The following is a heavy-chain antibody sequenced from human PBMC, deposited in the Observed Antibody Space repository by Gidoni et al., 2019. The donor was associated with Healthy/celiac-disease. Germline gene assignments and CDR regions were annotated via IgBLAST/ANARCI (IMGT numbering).Heavy chain of an antibody. D-gene: IGHD3-16*01. J-gene: IGHJ5*02. CDR2: IYYSGST. V-gene: IGHV4-59*01. CDR1: GGPISSYY. CDR3: ARCEGPSVGDWFDP. Sequence: QVQLQESGPGLVKPSETLSLTCPVSGGPISSYYWSWIRQPPGKGLEWIGYIYYSGSTNYNPSLKSRVTISVDTSKNQFSLKLSSVTAADTAVYYCARCEGPSVGDWFDPGGQGTLVTVSS.